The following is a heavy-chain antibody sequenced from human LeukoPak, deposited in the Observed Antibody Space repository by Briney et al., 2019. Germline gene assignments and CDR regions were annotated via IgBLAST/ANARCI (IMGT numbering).Heavy chain of an antibody. V-gene: IGHV1-3*01. J-gene: IGHJ5*02. CDR1: GYTFTSYT. CDR2: ITAGNGNT. CDR3: ARQGITFGGVIFNWFDP. Sequence: GASVKASCKASGYTFTSYTMHWVRQAPGQRPEWMGWITAGNGNTKYSQKFQGRVTITRDTSASTAYMELSSLRSEDTAVYYCARQGITFGGVIFNWFDPWGQGTLVTVSS. D-gene: IGHD3-16*02.